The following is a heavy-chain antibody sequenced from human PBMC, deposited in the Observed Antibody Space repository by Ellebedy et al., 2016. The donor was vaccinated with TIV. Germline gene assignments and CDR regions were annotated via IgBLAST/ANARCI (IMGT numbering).Heavy chain of an antibody. D-gene: IGHD3-22*01. CDR2: IIPIFGTA. CDR1: GGTFSSYA. CDR3: ATARSDSSGYYGWFDP. J-gene: IGHJ5*02. V-gene: IGHV1-69*13. Sequence: AASVKVSCKASGGTFSSYAISWVRQAPGQGLEWMGGIIPIFGTANYAQKFQGRVTITADESTSTAYMELSSLRSEDTAVYYCATARSDSSGYYGWFDPWGQGTLVTVSS.